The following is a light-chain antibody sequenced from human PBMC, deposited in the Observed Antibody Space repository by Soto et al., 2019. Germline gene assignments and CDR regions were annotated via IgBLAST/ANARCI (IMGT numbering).Light chain of an antibody. V-gene: IGLV2-14*01. CDR3: SSYTTSSAPVL. CDR2: EVS. CDR1: SSDVGGYNY. Sequence: QSALTQPASVSGSPGQSITLSRTGTSSDVGGYNYVSWYQQHPGKAPKLMIYEVSNRPSGVSNRFSGSKSGNTASLTISGLQADDEADYYCSSYTTSSAPVLFGGGTKVTVL. J-gene: IGLJ2*01.